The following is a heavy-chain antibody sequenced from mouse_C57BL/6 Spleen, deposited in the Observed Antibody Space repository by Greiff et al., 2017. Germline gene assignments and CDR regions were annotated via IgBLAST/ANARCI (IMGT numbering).Heavy chain of an antibody. CDR1: GYTFTSYW. V-gene: IGHV1-64*01. CDR2: IHPNSGST. Sequence: QVQLQQPGAELVKPGASVKLSCKASGYTFTSYWMHWVKQRPGQGLEWIGMIHPNSGSTNYNEKFKSKATLTVDKSSSTAYMQLSSLTSEDSAVYYCATAQATYYAMDYWGQGTSVTVSS. J-gene: IGHJ4*01. CDR3: ATAQATYYAMDY. D-gene: IGHD3-2*02.